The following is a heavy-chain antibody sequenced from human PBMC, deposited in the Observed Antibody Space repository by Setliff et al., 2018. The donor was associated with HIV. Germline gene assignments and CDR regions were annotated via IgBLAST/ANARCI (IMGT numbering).Heavy chain of an antibody. J-gene: IGHJ4*02. CDR1: GFTFSSYA. V-gene: IGHV3-15*04. CDR3: GTGEIKN. Sequence: GGSLRLSCAASGFTFSSYAMSWFRQAPGRGLEWVGFIGSKTDGGTTAYAAPVKDRFTISRDDSKNALYLQMNSLKTEDTAVYYCGTGEIKNWGQGTLVTVSS. CDR2: IGSKTDGGTT. D-gene: IGHD3-10*01.